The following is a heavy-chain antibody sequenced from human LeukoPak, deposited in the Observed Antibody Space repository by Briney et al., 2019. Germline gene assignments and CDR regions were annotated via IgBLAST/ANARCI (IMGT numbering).Heavy chain of an antibody. D-gene: IGHD6-13*01. CDR2: ISGSGGST. J-gene: IGHJ4*02. V-gene: IGHV3-23*01. Sequence: GGSLRLSCAASGFTFSSYAMSWVRQAPGKGLEWVSAISGSGGSTYYADSVKGRFTISRDNAKNSLYLQMNSLRAEDTAVYYCARAIGGLAAAPYYFDYWGQGTLVTVSS. CDR1: GFTFSSYA. CDR3: ARAIGGLAAAPYYFDY.